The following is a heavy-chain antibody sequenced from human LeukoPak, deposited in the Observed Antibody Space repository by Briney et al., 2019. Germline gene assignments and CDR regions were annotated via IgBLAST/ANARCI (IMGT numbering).Heavy chain of an antibody. CDR3: AKADDFWSYNWFDP. J-gene: IGHJ5*02. D-gene: IGHD3-3*01. CDR1: GLAFSSYA. Sequence: GGSLRLSCAASGLAFSSYAMHWVRQAPGKGLEWVSAISGSGGSTYYADSVKGRFTISRDNSKNTLYLQMNSLRAEDTAVYYCAKADDFWSYNWFDPWGQGTLVTVSS. V-gene: IGHV3-23*01. CDR2: ISGSGGST.